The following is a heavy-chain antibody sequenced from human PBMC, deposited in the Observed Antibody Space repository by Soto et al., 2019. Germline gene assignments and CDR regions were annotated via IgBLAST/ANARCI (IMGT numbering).Heavy chain of an antibody. CDR1: GGSFSGYY. J-gene: IGHJ5*02. Sequence: SETLSLTCAVYGGSFSGYYWSWIRQPPGKGLEWIGEINHSGSTNYNPSLKSRVTISVDTSKNQFSLKLSSVTAADMAVYYCARGLGANGIAVAGTHNWFDPWGQGTLVTVSS. CDR3: ARGLGANGIAVAGTHNWFDP. CDR2: INHSGST. V-gene: IGHV4-34*01. D-gene: IGHD6-19*01.